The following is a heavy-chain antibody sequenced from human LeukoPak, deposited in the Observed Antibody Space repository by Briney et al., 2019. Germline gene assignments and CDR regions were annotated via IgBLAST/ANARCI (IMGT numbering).Heavy chain of an antibody. CDR2: IYSGGTT. CDR3: ARDGVWATFDY. J-gene: IGHJ4*02. CDR1: GFTVSDDY. V-gene: IGHV3-66*01. Sequence: GGSLRLSCAASGFTVSDDYMSWVRQAPGKGLEWVSVIYSGGTTDYADPVKGRFTISRDNSKNTLYLQMNSLRAEDTAVYYCARDGVWATFDYWGQRTLVTVSS. D-gene: IGHD2-8*01.